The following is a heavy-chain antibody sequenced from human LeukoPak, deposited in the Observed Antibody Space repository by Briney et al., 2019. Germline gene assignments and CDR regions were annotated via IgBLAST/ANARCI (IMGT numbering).Heavy chain of an antibody. CDR2: ISSSGSGGNT. V-gene: IGHV3-23*01. D-gene: IGHD1-26*01. CDR1: GVTLSNYA. Sequence: GGSLRLSCVASGVTLSNYAMSWARQAPGKGLEWVSGISSSGSGGNTYYADSVKGRFTISRDSSWNTLFLHMNTLRAEDTAIYYCAKDRTVGASYWYFDLWGRGTLVTVSS. CDR3: AKDRTVGASYWYFDL. J-gene: IGHJ2*01.